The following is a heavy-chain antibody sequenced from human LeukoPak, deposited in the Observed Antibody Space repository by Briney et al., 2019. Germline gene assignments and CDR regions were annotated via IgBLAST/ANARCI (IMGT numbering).Heavy chain of an antibody. CDR1: DFSVNTNY. CDR3: VRSGYSSGRYRN. Sequence: GGSLRLSCAASDFSVNTNYMNWVRQAPGKGLEWVSVILSSGTTYYADSVKGRFTISRDNSKNTLYLQMKSLTVEDTAVYYCVRSGYSSGRYRNWGQGTLVTVSS. D-gene: IGHD6-19*01. V-gene: IGHV3-53*01. CDR2: ILSSGTT. J-gene: IGHJ4*02.